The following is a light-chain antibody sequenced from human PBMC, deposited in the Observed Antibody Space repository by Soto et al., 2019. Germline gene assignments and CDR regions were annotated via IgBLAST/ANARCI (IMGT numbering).Light chain of an antibody. CDR1: QSISSW. V-gene: IGKV1-5*01. CDR3: QQYNSYSPRT. CDR2: DAS. J-gene: IGKJ1*01. Sequence: DIQMTKYPYTLSASEGDRVTITCRASQSISSWLAWYQQKPGKAPKLLIYDASSLESGVPSRFSGSGPGTEFTLTISSLQPDDFATYYCQQYNSYSPRTFGQGTKVDIK.